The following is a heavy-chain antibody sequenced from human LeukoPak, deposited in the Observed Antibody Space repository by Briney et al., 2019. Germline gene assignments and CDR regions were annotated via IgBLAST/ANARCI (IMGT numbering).Heavy chain of an antibody. CDR1: GGSISSYY. Sequence: SETLSLTCTVSGGSISSYYWSWIRQPPGKGLEWIGYIYYSGGTNYNPSLKSRVTISVDTSKNQFSRKLSSVTAPDTAVYYCARSGRYSTTNWFDPWGQRTLVTVSS. CDR3: ARSGRYSTTNWFDP. V-gene: IGHV4-59*01. D-gene: IGHD3-9*01. CDR2: IYYSGGT. J-gene: IGHJ5*02.